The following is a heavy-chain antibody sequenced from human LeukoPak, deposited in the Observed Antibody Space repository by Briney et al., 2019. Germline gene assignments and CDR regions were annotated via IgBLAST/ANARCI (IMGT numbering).Heavy chain of an antibody. V-gene: IGHV4-34*01. Sequence: SETLSLTCAVYGGSFSGYYWSWIRQPPGKGLEWIGEINHSGSTNYNPSLKSRVTISVDTSNNQFSLKLSSVTAADTAVYYCARLGRITMVRGVIPLEFYYYGMDVWGQGTTVTVSS. D-gene: IGHD3-10*01. J-gene: IGHJ6*02. CDR3: ARLGRITMVRGVIPLEFYYYGMDV. CDR1: GGSFSGYY. CDR2: INHSGST.